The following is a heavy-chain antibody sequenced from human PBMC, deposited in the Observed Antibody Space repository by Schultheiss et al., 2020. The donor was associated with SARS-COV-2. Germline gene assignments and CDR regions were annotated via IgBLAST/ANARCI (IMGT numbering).Heavy chain of an antibody. J-gene: IGHJ4*02. CDR1: GFTFSTYT. V-gene: IGHV3-66*01. Sequence: GGSLRLSCSASGFTFSTYTMNWVRQAPGKGLEWVAVIYGGGNTYYADSVKGRFTISRDSSKNTLYLQMNSLGDEDTAVYYCAKDRVGLDYWGQGTLVTSPQ. CDR2: IYGGGNT. CDR3: AKDRVGLDY. D-gene: IGHD2-15*01.